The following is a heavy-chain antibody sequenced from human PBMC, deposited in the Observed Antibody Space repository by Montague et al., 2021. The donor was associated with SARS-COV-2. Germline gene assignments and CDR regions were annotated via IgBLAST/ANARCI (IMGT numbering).Heavy chain of an antibody. V-gene: IGHV3-9*01. D-gene: IGHD3-10*01. J-gene: IGHJ6*02. CDR1: GFNFESYA. CDR3: GKDLTPGGMDV. CDR2: FSLDTDRI. Sequence: SLRLSCAVSGFNFESYAMHWVRQAPGKGLEWVAGFSLDTDRIDYADSVKGRFIVSRDKAQDTLYLQMGSLRPEDSAVYYCGKDLTPGGMDVWGQGTTVIVSS.